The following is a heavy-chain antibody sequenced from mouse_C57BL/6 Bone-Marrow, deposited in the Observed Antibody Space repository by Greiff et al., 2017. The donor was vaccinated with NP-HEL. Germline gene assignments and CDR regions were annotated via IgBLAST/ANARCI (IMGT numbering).Heavy chain of an antibody. CDR2: FYPGSGSI. CDR3: ARHGEEPYYSNYSWFAY. Sequence: VQLQESGAELVKPGASVKLSCKASGYTFTEYTIHWVKQRSGQGLEWIGWFYPGSGSIKYNEKFKDKATLTADKSSSTVYMELSRLTSEDSAVYFCARHGEEPYYSNYSWFAYWGQGTLVTVSA. CDR1: GYTFTEYT. J-gene: IGHJ3*01. D-gene: IGHD2-5*01. V-gene: IGHV1-62-2*01.